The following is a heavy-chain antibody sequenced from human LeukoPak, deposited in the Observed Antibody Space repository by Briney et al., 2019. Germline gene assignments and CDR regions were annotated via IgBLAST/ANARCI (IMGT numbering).Heavy chain of an antibody. CDR2: IWFDGSNK. J-gene: IGHJ4*02. D-gene: IGHD6-13*01. V-gene: IGHV3-33*08. CDR1: GFTFSTYV. Sequence: GGSLRLSCSVSGFTFSTYVMHWVRQAPGKGLEWVAVIWFDGSNKNYADSVKGRFTISRDNSQNTLYLQMNSLRADDTAVYYCARDRGRTAGTPHFDYWGQGTLVTVSS. CDR3: ARDRGRTAGTPHFDY.